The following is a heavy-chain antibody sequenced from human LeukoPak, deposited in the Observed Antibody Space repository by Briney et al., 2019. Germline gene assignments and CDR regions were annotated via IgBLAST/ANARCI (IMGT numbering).Heavy chain of an antibody. Sequence: ASVKVSCKASGYTFTGYYIDWVRQAPGQGLEWMGWINPNSGGTYYARDFQGRVTMTRDTSISTAYMDLSRLRSDDTAVYYCARTVVAATPDYNWFDPWGQGTLVTVSS. V-gene: IGHV1-2*02. CDR3: ARTVVAATPDYNWFDP. CDR2: INPNSGGT. CDR1: GYTFTGYY. J-gene: IGHJ5*02. D-gene: IGHD2-15*01.